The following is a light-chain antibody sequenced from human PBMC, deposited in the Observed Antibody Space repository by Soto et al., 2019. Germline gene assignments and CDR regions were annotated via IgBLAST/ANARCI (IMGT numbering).Light chain of an antibody. J-gene: IGKJ1*01. V-gene: IGKV1-27*01. CDR1: QGIGNY. Sequence: DIQMTQSPSSLSASVGDRVTITCRASQGIGNYLAWYQQRPGKVPKLLIYAASTLPSGVPSRFSGSGSGTDFTLTISSLQPEDVATYFCQKFNVAPWAFGQGTRVDI. CDR2: AAS. CDR3: QKFNVAPWA.